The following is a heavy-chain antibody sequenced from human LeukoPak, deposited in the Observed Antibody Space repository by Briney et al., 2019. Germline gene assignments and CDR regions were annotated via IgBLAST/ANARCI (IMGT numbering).Heavy chain of an antibody. CDR3: AKDLSSYDYVWGSYPLDY. CDR1: GFTFSSCA. D-gene: IGHD3-16*02. J-gene: IGHJ4*02. Sequence: GGSLRLSCAASGFTFSSCAMSWVRQAPGKGLEWVSAISGSGGSTYYADSVKGRFTISRDNSKNTLYLQMNSLRAEDTAVYYCAKDLSSYDYVWGSYPLDYWGQGTLVTVSS. V-gene: IGHV3-23*01. CDR2: ISGSGGST.